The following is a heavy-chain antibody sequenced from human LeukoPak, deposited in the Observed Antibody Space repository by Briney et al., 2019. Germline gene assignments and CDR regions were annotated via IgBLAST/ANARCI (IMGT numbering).Heavy chain of an antibody. V-gene: IGHV1-18*01. J-gene: IGHJ4*02. CDR3: ARDKYLGIAAAGPGDY. Sequence: ASVKVSCKASGYTFTSYGISWVRQAPGQGLEWMGWISAYNGNTNYAQKLQGRVTMTTDTSTSTAYMELRSLRSEDTAVYYCARDKYLGIAAAGPGDYWGQGTLVTVSS. CDR1: GYTFTSYG. CDR2: ISAYNGNT. D-gene: IGHD6-13*01.